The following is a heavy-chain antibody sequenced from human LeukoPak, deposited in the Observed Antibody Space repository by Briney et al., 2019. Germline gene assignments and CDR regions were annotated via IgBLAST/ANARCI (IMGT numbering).Heavy chain of an antibody. V-gene: IGHV3-30*18. CDR3: AKDDSSGYYVY. CDR2: ISYDGSNK. D-gene: IGHD3-22*01. J-gene: IGHJ4*02. Sequence: PGGSLRLSCAASGFTFSSYGMHWVRQAPGKGLEWVAVISYDGSNKYYADSVKGRFTISRDNSKNTLYLQMNSLRAEDTAVYYCAKDDSSGYYVYWGQGTLVTVSS. CDR1: GFTFSSYG.